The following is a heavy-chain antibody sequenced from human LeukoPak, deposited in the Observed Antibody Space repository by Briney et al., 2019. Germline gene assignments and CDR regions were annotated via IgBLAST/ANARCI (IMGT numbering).Heavy chain of an antibody. V-gene: IGHV1-18*01. Sequence: ASGKVSCKASGYTFSSYDTTWVRQAPGQGLEWMGWITPYNGNTDYAQKVQGRVTMTADTSTSTAYMELRSLISDDTAVYYCARLNSAANFLDYWGQGTLVTVSS. CDR2: ITPYNGNT. CDR1: GYTFSSYD. J-gene: IGHJ4*02. CDR3: ARLNSAANFLDY. D-gene: IGHD2-15*01.